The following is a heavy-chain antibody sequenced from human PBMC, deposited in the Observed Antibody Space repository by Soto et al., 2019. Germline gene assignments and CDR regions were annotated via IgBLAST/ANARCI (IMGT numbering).Heavy chain of an antibody. V-gene: IGHV4-39*02. J-gene: IGHJ4*02. CDR2: INHIGTT. CDR1: GGSVSRGSYY. D-gene: IGHD5-12*01. CDR3: VRGRILRLRFGDFDS. Sequence: SETLSLTCTDSGGSVSRGSYYWGWVRQPPGKGLEWIGEINHIGTTKYNPSLESRVTISLDTSKNHFSLDLTSVTAADTAVYYCVRGRILRLRFGDFDSWGQGTLVTVSS.